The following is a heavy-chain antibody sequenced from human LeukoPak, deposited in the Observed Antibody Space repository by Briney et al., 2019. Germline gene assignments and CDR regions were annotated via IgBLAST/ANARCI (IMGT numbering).Heavy chain of an antibody. CDR2: IFYTGST. Sequence: SQTLSLTCSVSGGSISSGDYYWSWIRQPPGKGLEWIGYIFYTGSTYYNPSLTSRVTVSIDTSKNQFSLRLTSVTAADTAVYYCARVVFWSGYHYFDYWSQGTLVTVSS. D-gene: IGHD3-3*01. CDR1: GGSISSGDYY. V-gene: IGHV4-30-4*01. CDR3: ARVVFWSGYHYFDY. J-gene: IGHJ4*02.